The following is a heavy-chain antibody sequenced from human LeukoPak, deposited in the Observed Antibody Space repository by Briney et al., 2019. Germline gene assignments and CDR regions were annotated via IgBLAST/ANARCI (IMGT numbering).Heavy chain of an antibody. J-gene: IGHJ4*02. CDR3: ARDYSRAGDY. CDR2: ISYDGSNK. CDR1: GFTFSSYI. D-gene: IGHD6-13*01. Sequence: PGGSLRLSCEASGFTFSSYIMTWVRQAPGKGLEWVAVISYDGSNKYYADSVKGRFTISRDNSKNTLYLQMNSLRAEDTAVYYCARDYSRAGDYWGQGTLVTVPS. V-gene: IGHV3-30*03.